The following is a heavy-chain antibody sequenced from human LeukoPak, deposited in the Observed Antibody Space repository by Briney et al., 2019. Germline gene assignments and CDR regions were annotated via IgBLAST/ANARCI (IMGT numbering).Heavy chain of an antibody. CDR3: ARAVGYSYGFDYFDY. CDR1: GFTFSSYA. Sequence: GRSLRLSCAASGFTFSSYAMHGVRQAPGKGLEWVAVISYDGSNKYYADSVKGRFTISRDNSKNTLYLQMNSLRAEDTAVYYCARAVGYSYGFDYFDYWGQGTLVTVSS. J-gene: IGHJ4*02. CDR2: ISYDGSNK. V-gene: IGHV3-30*04. D-gene: IGHD5-18*01.